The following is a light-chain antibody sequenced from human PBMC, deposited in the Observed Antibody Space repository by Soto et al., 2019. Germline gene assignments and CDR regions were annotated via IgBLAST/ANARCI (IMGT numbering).Light chain of an antibody. CDR3: ETWDSGIVV. J-gene: IGLJ2*01. CDR1: SGHSSYV. V-gene: IGLV4-69*01. Sequence: QPVLTQSPSASASLGASVKLTCTLSSGHSSYVIAWHQQQPEKGPRYLMKVNSDGSHSKGDGIPDRFSGSSSGAERHLTISSLQSDDDADYYCETWDSGIVVFGGGTKLTVL. CDR2: VNSDGSH.